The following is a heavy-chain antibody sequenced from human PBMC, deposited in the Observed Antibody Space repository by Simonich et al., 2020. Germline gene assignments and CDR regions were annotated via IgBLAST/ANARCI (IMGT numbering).Heavy chain of an antibody. CDR1: GYTCTGYY. V-gene: IGHV1-2*02. CDR3: ARSHIAAAGTGYFQH. J-gene: IGHJ1*01. CDR2: TNPTSGGT. D-gene: IGHD6-13*01. Sequence: QVQLVQSGAEVIKPGASVQVSCKASGYTCTGYYMHWVRQSPGQGLGGMGRTNPTSGGTKYEQKFQGRVTMTRDTSISTAYMELSRLRSDDTAVYYCARSHIAAAGTGYFQHWGQGTLVTVSS.